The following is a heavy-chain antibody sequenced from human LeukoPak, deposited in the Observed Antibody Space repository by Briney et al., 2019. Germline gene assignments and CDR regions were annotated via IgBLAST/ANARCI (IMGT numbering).Heavy chain of an antibody. CDR1: GFTFSSYG. D-gene: IGHD2-2*01. V-gene: IGHV3-30*03. CDR2: ISYDGSNK. J-gene: IGHJ4*03. Sequence: GGSLRLSCAASGFTFSSYGMHWVRQAPGKGLEWVAVISYDGSNKYYADSVKGRFTISRDNSKNTLYLQMNSLRAEDTAVYYCARDLGCSSTSCYDRTFDYWGQGTVVTVSS. CDR3: ARDLGCSSTSCYDRTFDY.